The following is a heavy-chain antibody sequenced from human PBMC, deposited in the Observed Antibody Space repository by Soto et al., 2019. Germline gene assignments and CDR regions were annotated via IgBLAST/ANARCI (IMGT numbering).Heavy chain of an antibody. V-gene: IGHV3-23*01. Sequence: GGSLRLSCVVSGFTFSSYAMSWVRQAPGKGLEWVSSISGSGGNIYYADSVKGRFTISRDNSKNRLHLQMNSLRAEDTAVYYCAKPASGWYPKLMNGMDVWGQGTTVTV. CDR3: AKPASGWYPKLMNGMDV. CDR2: ISGSGGNI. D-gene: IGHD6-19*01. J-gene: IGHJ6*02. CDR1: GFTFSSYA.